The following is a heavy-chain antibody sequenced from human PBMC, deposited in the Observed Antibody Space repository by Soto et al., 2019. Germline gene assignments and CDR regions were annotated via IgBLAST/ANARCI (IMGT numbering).Heavy chain of an antibody. Sequence: PSETLSLTCTVSGGSISSYYWSWIRQPPGKGLEWIGYIYHTGSTNYNPSLKSRVTISVDTSKKQFSLRLRSGTAADTAVYYCARTQLGSFAIWGQGTMVTVSS. CDR2: IYHTGST. CDR3: ARTQLGSFAI. J-gene: IGHJ3*02. V-gene: IGHV4-59*01. CDR1: GGSISSYY. D-gene: IGHD3-16*01.